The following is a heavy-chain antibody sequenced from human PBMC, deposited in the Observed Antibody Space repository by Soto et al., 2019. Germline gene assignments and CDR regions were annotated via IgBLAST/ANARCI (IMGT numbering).Heavy chain of an antibody. D-gene: IGHD2-21*02. Sequence: PGGSLRLSCAASGFTFSSYGMHWVRQAPGKGLEWVAVIWYDGSNKYYADSVKGRFTISRDNSKNTLYLQMNSLRAEDTAVYYCARGVTAIQGFDYWGQGTLVTVSS. CDR2: IWYDGSNK. CDR3: ARGVTAIQGFDY. J-gene: IGHJ4*02. V-gene: IGHV3-33*01. CDR1: GFTFSSYG.